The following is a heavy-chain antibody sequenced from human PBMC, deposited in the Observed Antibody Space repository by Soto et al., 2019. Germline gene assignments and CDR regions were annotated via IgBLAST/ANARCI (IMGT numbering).Heavy chain of an antibody. D-gene: IGHD3-10*01. CDR2: INSDGSST. V-gene: IGHV3-74*01. J-gene: IGHJ5*02. CDR3: ARALRGSPDWFDP. Sequence: GGSLRLSCAASGFTFSSYWMHWVRQAPGKGLVWVSRINSDGSSTSYADSVKGRFTIPRDNAKNTLYLQMNSLRAEDTAVYYCARALRGSPDWFDPWGQGTLVTVSS. CDR1: GFTFSSYW.